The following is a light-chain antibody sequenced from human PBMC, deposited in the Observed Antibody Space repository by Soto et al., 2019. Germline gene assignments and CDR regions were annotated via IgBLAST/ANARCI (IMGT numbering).Light chain of an antibody. CDR2: AAS. CDR3: LQHNKYPRT. J-gene: IGKJ1*01. V-gene: IGKV1-17*01. CDR1: QGIGND. Sequence: DIQMTQSPSSLSASVGDRVTITCRASQGIGNDLGWYQQKPGKAPNRLIYAASSLQSGVPSRFSGSGSGTEFPLTISSLQPEDFATYYCLQHNKYPRTFGQGTKVEIK.